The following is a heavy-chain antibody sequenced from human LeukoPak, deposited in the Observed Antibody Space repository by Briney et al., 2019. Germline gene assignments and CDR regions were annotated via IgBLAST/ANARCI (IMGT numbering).Heavy chain of an antibody. CDR3: ARGGAATGRFEY. D-gene: IGHD1-26*01. CDR1: GFTFISYW. Sequence: GGSLRLSCAASGFTFISYWMSWVRQAQGKGLEWVANLKKDGSEEYSVDSVKGRFTISRDNAKNSLYLQMNSLRAEDTAVYYCARGGAATGRFEYWGQGTLVTVSS. CDR2: LKKDGSEE. V-gene: IGHV3-7*01. J-gene: IGHJ4*02.